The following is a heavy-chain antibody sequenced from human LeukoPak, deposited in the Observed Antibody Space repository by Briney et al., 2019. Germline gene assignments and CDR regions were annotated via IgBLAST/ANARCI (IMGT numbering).Heavy chain of an antibody. V-gene: IGHV1-69*05. J-gene: IGHJ1*01. D-gene: IGHD5-18*01. Sequence: SVKVSCKASGGTFSSYASSWVRQAPGQGLEWMGRIIPIFGTANYAQKFQGRVTITTDESTSTAYMELSSLRSEDTAVYYCARAISASGYSYESWGQETLVSVSS. CDR3: ARAISASGYSYES. CDR1: GGTFSSYA. CDR2: IIPIFGTA.